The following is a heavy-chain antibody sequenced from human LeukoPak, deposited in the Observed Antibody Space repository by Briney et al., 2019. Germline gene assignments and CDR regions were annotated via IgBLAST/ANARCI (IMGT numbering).Heavy chain of an antibody. Sequence: PSETLSLTCTVSGGSISSYYWSWIRQPPGKGLEWVGYISYTGSTNYNPSLKSRVTISVDTSKNQFSLKLSSVTAADTAVYYCASGTFWSGYYYYAFDIWGQGTMATVSS. J-gene: IGHJ3*02. CDR2: ISYTGST. V-gene: IGHV4-59*08. CDR1: GGSISSYY. D-gene: IGHD3-3*01. CDR3: ASGTFWSGYYYYAFDI.